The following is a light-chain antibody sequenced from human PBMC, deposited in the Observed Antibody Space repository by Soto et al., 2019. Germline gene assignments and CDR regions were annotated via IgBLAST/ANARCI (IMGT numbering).Light chain of an antibody. CDR1: SSDVGGYNY. V-gene: IGLV2-14*01. J-gene: IGLJ2*01. CDR2: EVT. Sequence: QSALTQPASVSGSLGQSITISCTGTSSDVGGYNYVSWYQQHPGKDPKVVIVEVTKRPSGVSSRFSGSKSGNTASLTVSGLQAEDEGDYYCSSYTSSRTVLFGGGTKLTV. CDR3: SSYTSSRTVL.